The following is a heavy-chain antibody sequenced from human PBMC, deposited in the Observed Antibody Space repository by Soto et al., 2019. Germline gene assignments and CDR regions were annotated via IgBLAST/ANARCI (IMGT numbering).Heavy chain of an antibody. CDR2: MNPNSGNT. Sequence: GASVKVSFKASGYTFTSYDINWVRQATGQGLEWMGCMNPNSGNTVYAQKFQGRVTMTRNTSISTAYMELSSLRSEDTAVYYCARKAKIMITFGGALGYWGQGTLVTVSS. V-gene: IGHV1-8*01. J-gene: IGHJ4*02. CDR1: GYTFTSYD. CDR3: ARKAKIMITFGGALGY. D-gene: IGHD3-16*01.